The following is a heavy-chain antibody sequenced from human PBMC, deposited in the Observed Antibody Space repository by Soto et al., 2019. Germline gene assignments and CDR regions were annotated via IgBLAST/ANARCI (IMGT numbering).Heavy chain of an antibody. CDR3: ARIGPWVPYYYDSSPYTFENWFDP. V-gene: IGHV4-38-2*01. CDR2: IYHGGST. D-gene: IGHD3-22*01. CDR1: GYSISSGHY. Sequence: PSETLSLTCAVSGYSISSGHYWGWLRQPPGQGLEWIGRIYHGGSTYYYPSLNSRATLSIDMSNNHVSLILNSVTAADTAVYYCARIGPWVPYYYDSSPYTFENWFDPWGQGTLVTVSS. J-gene: IGHJ5*02.